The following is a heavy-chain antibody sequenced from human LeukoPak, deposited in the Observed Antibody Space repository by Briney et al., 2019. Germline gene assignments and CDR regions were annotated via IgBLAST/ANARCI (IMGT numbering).Heavy chain of an antibody. J-gene: IGHJ4*02. Sequence: PGGSLRLSCAASGFTFSSNYMSWVRQAPGKGLQWVSVIYSGGSTYYADSVKGRFTISRDNSKNTLYLQMNSLRPEDTAVYYCARRGLYSGYDYWGQGALVTVSS. CDR3: ARRGLYSGYDY. V-gene: IGHV3-53*01. CDR1: GFTFSSNY. D-gene: IGHD1-26*01. CDR2: IYSGGST.